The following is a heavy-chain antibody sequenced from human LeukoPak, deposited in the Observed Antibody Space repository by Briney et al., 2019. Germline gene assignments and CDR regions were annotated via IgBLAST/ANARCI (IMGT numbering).Heavy chain of an antibody. CDR2: IYTSGST. V-gene: IGHV4-61*02. D-gene: IGHD2-8*01. CDR3: ASGYCTNGVCPNYFDY. Sequence: SETLSLTCTVSGGSISSGSYYRSWIRQPAGKGLEWIGRIYTSGSTNYNPSLKSRVTISVDTSKNQFSLKLSSVTAADTAVYYCASGYCTNGVCPNYFDYWGQGTLVTVSS. CDR1: GGSISSGSYY. J-gene: IGHJ4*02.